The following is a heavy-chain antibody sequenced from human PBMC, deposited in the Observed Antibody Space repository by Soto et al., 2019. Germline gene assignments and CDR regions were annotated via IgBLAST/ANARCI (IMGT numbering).Heavy chain of an antibody. V-gene: IGHV3-11*01. CDR1: GFTFSDYY. Sequence: QVQLVESGGDLVKPGGSLRLSCAASGFTFSDYYMSGISQPPGKGLEWVSSITSSGSTTYYTDSVKGRFTISRDNAKNSLYLQMNSLRAEDTAVYYCARERYSYGPYYFDYWGQGTLVTVSS. D-gene: IGHD5-18*01. CDR2: ITSSGSTT. J-gene: IGHJ4*02. CDR3: ARERYSYGPYYFDY.